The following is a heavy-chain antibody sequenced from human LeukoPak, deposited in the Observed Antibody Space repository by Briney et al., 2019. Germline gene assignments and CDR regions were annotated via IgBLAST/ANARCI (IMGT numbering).Heavy chain of an antibody. Sequence: SETQSLTCTVSGGSISSGDYHWSWIRQPPGKGLEWIGYIYYSGSTYYNPSLKSRVTISVDTSKNQFSLKLSSVTAADTAVYYCARGGGFRITIFGVVNYYFDYWGQGTLVTVSS. J-gene: IGHJ4*02. V-gene: IGHV4-30-4*01. CDR1: GGSISSGDYH. CDR2: IYYSGST. CDR3: ARGGGFRITIFGVVNYYFDY. D-gene: IGHD3-3*01.